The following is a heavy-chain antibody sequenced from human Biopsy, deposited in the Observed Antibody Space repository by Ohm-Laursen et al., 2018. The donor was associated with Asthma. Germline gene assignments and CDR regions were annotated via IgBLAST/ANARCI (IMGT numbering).Heavy chain of an antibody. CDR1: GFTFDNYT. Sequence: SLRLSCAASGFTFDNYTMHWVRQAPGKGLEWVTIISYDGRNTYYADSVEGRFTISRDNSKNTLFLQMSSLRPEDTAVHYCARGGLHYYEYYGMDVWGQGTTVTVSS. D-gene: IGHD2-21*02. CDR3: ARGGLHYYEYYGMDV. J-gene: IGHJ6*02. V-gene: IGHV3-30*04. CDR2: ISYDGRNT.